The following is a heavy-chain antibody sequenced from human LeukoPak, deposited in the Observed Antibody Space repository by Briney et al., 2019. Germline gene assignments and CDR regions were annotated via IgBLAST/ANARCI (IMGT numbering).Heavy chain of an antibody. V-gene: IGHV4-59*01. CDR3: ARGRYYYDSSGYPYNWFDR. CDR1: RGSISSYY. CDR2: IYHGGST. D-gene: IGHD3-22*01. Sequence: SETLSLTCIASRGSISSYYWSWIRQPPGKGLEWIGYIYHGGSTNYNPSLKSRVTISGDTSKNKFFLNLSSVTAADTAMYYCARGRYYYDSSGYPYNWFDRWGQGTLVTVSS. J-gene: IGHJ5*02.